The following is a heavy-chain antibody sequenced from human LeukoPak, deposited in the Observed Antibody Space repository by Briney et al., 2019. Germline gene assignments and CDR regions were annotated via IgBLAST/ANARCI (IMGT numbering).Heavy chain of an antibody. D-gene: IGHD2-2*02. CDR1: GGSVSSGRHY. V-gene: IGHV4-61*01. Sequence: PSETLSLTCTVSGGSVSSGRHYWSWIRQPPGKGLEWIGYVYYRGSTSYNPSLKSRVTISVDTSKNQFSLKLSSVTAADTAVYYCARSGYCSSTSCYRSLWFDPWGQGTLVTVSS. CDR3: ARSGYCSSTSCYRSLWFDP. CDR2: VYYRGST. J-gene: IGHJ5*02.